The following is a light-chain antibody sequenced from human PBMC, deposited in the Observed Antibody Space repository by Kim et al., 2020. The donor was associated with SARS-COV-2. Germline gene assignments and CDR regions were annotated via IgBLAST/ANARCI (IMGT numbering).Light chain of an antibody. J-gene: IGKJ1*01. V-gene: IGKV1-5*01. CDR2: DAS. CDR1: QSISSW. Sequence: DIQMTQSPSTLSASVGDRVTITCRASQSISSWLAWYQQKPGKAPKLLIYDASSLESGVPSTFSGSGSGTEFTLTISSLHPDDFATYYCQQYNSYPRTFGQGTKVDIK. CDR3: QQYNSYPRT.